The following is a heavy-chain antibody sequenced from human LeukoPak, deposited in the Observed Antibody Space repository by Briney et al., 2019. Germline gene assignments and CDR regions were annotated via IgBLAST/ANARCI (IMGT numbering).Heavy chain of an antibody. Sequence: GRSLRLSCAASGFIFSSYAMHWVRQAPGKGLEWVAVISYDGSNKYYADSVKGRFTISRDNSKNTLYLQMNSLRAEDTAVYYCAREPRIVVVPAAIQPIYYYGMDVWGQGTTVTVSS. V-gene: IGHV3-30*04. J-gene: IGHJ6*02. CDR3: AREPRIVVVPAAIQPIYYYGMDV. CDR1: GFIFSSYA. D-gene: IGHD2-2*01. CDR2: ISYDGSNK.